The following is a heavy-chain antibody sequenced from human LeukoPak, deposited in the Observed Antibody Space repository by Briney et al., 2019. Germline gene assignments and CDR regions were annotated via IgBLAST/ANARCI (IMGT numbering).Heavy chain of an antibody. V-gene: IGHV3-48*03. CDR3: ARFGSIYYDSSGYYYV. CDR2: ISSSGSTI. J-gene: IGHJ4*02. CDR1: GFTFSSYE. Sequence: PGGSLRLSCAASGFTFSSYEMNWVRQAPGKGLEWVSYISSSGSTIYYADSVKGRFTISRDNAKNSLYLQMNSLRAEDTAVYYCARFGSIYYDSSGYYYVWGQGTLVTVSS. D-gene: IGHD3-22*01.